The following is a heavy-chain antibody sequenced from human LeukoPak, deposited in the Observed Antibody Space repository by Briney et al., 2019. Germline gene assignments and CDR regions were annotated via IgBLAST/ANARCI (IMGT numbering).Heavy chain of an antibody. CDR2: IDGDGSST. V-gene: IGHV3-74*01. Sequence: HPGGSLRLSCAASGFTFSSYWMHWVRQAPGKGLVWVSRIDGDGSSTNYADSVKGRFTISRDNAKNTLYLQMNSLRAEDTAVYYCARGYSGYFYYWGQGTLVTVSS. J-gene: IGHJ4*02. CDR1: GFTFSSYW. D-gene: IGHD5-12*01. CDR3: ARGYSGYFYY.